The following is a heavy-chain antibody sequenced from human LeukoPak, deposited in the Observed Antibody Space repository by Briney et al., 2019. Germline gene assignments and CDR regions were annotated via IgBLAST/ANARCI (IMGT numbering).Heavy chain of an antibody. Sequence: GGSLRLSCAASGFTFSSYAMSWVRQAPGKGLEWVSAISGSGGSTYYADSVKGRFTMSRDNSENRLYLQMNSLRAEDTAVYYCAKGVAYYYYYGVDVWGQGTTVTVSS. CDR3: AKGVAYYYYYGVDV. V-gene: IGHV3-23*01. D-gene: IGHD2-15*01. CDR1: GFTFSSYA. CDR2: ISGSGGST. J-gene: IGHJ6*02.